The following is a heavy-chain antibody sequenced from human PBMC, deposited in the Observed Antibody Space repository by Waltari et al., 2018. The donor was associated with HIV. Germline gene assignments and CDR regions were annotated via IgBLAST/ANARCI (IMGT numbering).Heavy chain of an antibody. V-gene: IGHV3-15*01. CDR2: IKSKTDGGTT. CDR3: TTDFSVTTLY. J-gene: IGHJ4*02. D-gene: IGHD4-17*01. CDR1: GFTFSNAW. Sequence: EVQLVESGGGLVKPGGSLGLACAASGFTFSNAWLSWVGQAPGKGLEWVGRIKSKTDGGTTDYAAPVKGRFTISRDDSKNTLYLQMNSLKTEDTAVYYCTTDFSVTTLYWGQGTLVTVSS.